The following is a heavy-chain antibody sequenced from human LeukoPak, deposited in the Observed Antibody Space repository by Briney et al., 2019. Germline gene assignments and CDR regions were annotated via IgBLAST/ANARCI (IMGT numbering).Heavy chain of an antibody. CDR3: AKDPDYYDSSGNFDY. D-gene: IGHD3-22*01. CDR2: ISSGGAVT. J-gene: IGHJ4*02. V-gene: IGHV3-23*01. Sequence: GGSLRLSCAASGFTFSSYAMTWVRQPPGKGLEWVSMISSGGAVTSYADSVRGRFTVSRDNSKNSFYLQMNSLRAEDTAVYYCAKDPDYYDSSGNFDYWGQGTLVTVSS. CDR1: GFTFSSYA.